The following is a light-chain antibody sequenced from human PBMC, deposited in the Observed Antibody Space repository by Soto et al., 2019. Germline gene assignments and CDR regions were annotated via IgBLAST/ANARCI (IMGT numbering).Light chain of an antibody. CDR2: GVF. J-gene: IGKJ2*01. V-gene: IGKV3-20*01. CDR1: QTVNSDY. CDR3: QHYECLPRT. Sequence: ETVLTQSPGTVYLSPGERATLSCTISQTVNSDYLSWYQQKPGQAPRLLIYGVFHRATGIPDRFRGSGSGTYFTLTISGLEPEDSAVYYFQHYECLPRTFVQGTNLQI.